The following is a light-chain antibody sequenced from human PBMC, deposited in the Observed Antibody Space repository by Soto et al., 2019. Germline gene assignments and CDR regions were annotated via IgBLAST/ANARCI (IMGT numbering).Light chain of an antibody. Sequence: QSVLTQPPSASGSPGQSVTISCTGTSSDVGGYNYVSWYQQHPGKAPKLMIYEVNKRPSGVPDRFSGSKSGYTASLTVSGLQAEDEADYYCSSYAGSNNLYVFGTGTKVTVL. CDR2: EVN. CDR1: SSDVGGYNY. J-gene: IGLJ1*01. V-gene: IGLV2-8*01. CDR3: SSYAGSNNLYV.